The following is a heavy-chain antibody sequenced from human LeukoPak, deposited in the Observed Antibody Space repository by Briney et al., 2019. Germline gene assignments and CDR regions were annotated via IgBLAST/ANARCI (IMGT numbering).Heavy chain of an antibody. V-gene: IGHV3-30*18. Sequence: GGSLRLSCAASGFTFSSYAMSWVRQAPGKGLEWVAVISYDGSNKYYADSVKGRFTISRDNSKNTLYLQMNSLRAEDTAVYYCAKDLVGDYNDAFDIWGQGTMVTVSS. CDR1: GFTFSSYA. CDR3: AKDLVGDYNDAFDI. D-gene: IGHD4-17*01. J-gene: IGHJ3*02. CDR2: ISYDGSNK.